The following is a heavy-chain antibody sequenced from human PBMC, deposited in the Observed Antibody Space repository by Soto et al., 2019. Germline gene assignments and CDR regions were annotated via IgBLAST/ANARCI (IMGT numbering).Heavy chain of an antibody. J-gene: IGHJ3*02. CDR3: ALPGSGSYYDAFDI. Sequence: PGESLKISCKGSEYNFSTYWIAWVRQMPGKGLEWMGIIYPGDSDTRYSPSFQGQVTISADKSISTAHLQWSSLKASDTAMYYCALPGSGSYYDAFDIWGQGTMVTVSS. CDR1: EYNFSTYW. CDR2: IYPGDSDT. V-gene: IGHV5-51*01. D-gene: IGHD1-26*01.